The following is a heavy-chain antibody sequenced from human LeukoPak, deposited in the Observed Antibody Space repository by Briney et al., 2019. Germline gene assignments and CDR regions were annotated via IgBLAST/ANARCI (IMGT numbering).Heavy chain of an antibody. CDR3: ARRAGDYSHPYDY. Sequence: GGSLRLSCAASGFTFSNYWMSWVRQAPGRGLEWVSFIYTTGSTHNSDSVKGRFTISRDSSKNTLYLQMNSLRAEDTAVYYCARRAGDYSHPYDYWGQGTLVTVSS. CDR2: IYTTGST. J-gene: IGHJ4*02. CDR1: GFTFSNYW. V-gene: IGHV3-53*01. D-gene: IGHD3-22*01.